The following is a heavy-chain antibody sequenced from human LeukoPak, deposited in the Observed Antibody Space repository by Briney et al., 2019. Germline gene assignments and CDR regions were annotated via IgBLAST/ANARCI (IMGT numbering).Heavy chain of an antibody. CDR1: GFTFSSYE. CDR2: ISSSGSTI. J-gene: IGHJ3*02. Sequence: GGSLRLSCAASGFTFSSYEMNWVRQAPGKGLKWVSYISSSGSTIYYADSVKGRFTISRDNAKNSLYLQMNSLRAEDTAVYYCARVGSGWYGGAFDIWGQGTMVTVSS. CDR3: ARVGSGWYGGAFDI. V-gene: IGHV3-48*03. D-gene: IGHD6-19*01.